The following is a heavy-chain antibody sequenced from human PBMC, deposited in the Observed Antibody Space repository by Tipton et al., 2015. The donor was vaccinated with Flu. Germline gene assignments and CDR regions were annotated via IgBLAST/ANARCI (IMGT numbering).Heavy chain of an antibody. D-gene: IGHD3-22*01. CDR2: IIPILGTE. Sequence: QLVQSGAEVRKPGSSVKVSCKASGGPFSSFSINWVRQAPGRGLEWMGGIIPILGTEDYAQKFQGRVTITADESTSTTYMELSSLRFEDTAVYYCAVPTMTVFSESQGSWGQGTLVTVSS. CDR1: GGPFSSFS. J-gene: IGHJ4*02. V-gene: IGHV1-69*01. CDR3: AVPTMTVFSESQGS.